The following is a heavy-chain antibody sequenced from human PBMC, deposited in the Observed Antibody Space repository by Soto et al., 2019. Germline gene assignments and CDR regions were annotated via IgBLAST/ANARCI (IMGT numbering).Heavy chain of an antibody. V-gene: IGHV1-69*13. D-gene: IGHD1-7*01. J-gene: IGHJ6*02. CDR2: IIPIFGTA. Sequence: SVKVSCKASGGTFSSCAISWVRQAPGQGLEWKGGIIPIFGTANYAQKFQGRVTITADESTSTAYMELSSLRSEDTAVYYCAREGTGTTEDYYYYGMDVWGQGTTVTVSS. CDR1: GGTFSSCA. CDR3: AREGTGTTEDYYYYGMDV.